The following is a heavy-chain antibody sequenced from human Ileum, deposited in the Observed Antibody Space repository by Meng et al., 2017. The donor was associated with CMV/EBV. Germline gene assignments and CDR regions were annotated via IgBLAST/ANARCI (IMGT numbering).Heavy chain of an antibody. Sequence: GESLKISCAASGFTFSSYSMNWVRQAPGKGLEWVSSISSSSSYIYYADSVKGRFTISRDNAKNSLYLQMNSLRAEDTAVYYCASGGYCSSTSCYTDYWGQGTPVTVSS. CDR3: ASGGYCSSTSCYTDY. CDR1: GFTFSSYS. V-gene: IGHV3-21*01. CDR2: ISSSSSYI. J-gene: IGHJ4*02. D-gene: IGHD2-2*02.